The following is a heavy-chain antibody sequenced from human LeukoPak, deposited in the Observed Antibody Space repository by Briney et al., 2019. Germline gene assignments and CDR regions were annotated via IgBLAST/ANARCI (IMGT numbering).Heavy chain of an antibody. CDR1: GGSIGSGSYY. CDR2: IYTSGST. CDR3: ARGEGSYGLDY. V-gene: IGHV4-61*02. D-gene: IGHD5-18*01. Sequence: SETLSLTCTVSGGSIGSGSYYWSWIRQPAGKGLEWIGRIYTSGSTNYNPSLKSRVTISVDTSKNQFSLKLSSVTAADTAVYYCARGEGSYGLDYWGQGTLVTVSS. J-gene: IGHJ4*02.